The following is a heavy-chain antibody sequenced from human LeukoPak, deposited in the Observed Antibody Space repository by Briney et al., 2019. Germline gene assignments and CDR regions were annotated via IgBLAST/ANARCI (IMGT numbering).Heavy chain of an antibody. J-gene: IGHJ6*03. Sequence: ASVKVSCKASGYTFTGYYMHWVRQAPGQGLEWVGWINPNSGGTNYAQKFQGRVTMTRDTSISTAYMELSRLRSDDTAVYYCARDRVGTIFGVVISAYSMDVWGKGTTVTVSS. D-gene: IGHD3-3*01. CDR2: INPNSGGT. CDR1: GYTFTGYY. CDR3: ARDRVGTIFGVVISAYSMDV. V-gene: IGHV1-2*02.